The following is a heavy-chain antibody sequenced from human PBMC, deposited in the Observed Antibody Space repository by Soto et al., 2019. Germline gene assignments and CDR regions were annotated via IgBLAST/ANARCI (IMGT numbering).Heavy chain of an antibody. CDR3: ATGVVRGVNTDDAFDI. CDR1: GGSISSYY. D-gene: IGHD3-10*01. V-gene: IGHV4-4*07. CDR2: IYTSGST. Sequence: QVQLQESGPGLVKPSETLSLTCTVSGGSISSYYWSWIRQPAGKGLEWIGRIYTSGSTNYNPSLKSRVTMSVDTSKNQFSLKLSSVTAADTAVYYCATGVVRGVNTDDAFDIWGQGTMVTVSS. J-gene: IGHJ3*02.